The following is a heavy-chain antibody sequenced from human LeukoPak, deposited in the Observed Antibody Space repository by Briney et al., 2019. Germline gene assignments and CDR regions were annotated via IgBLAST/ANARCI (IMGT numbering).Heavy chain of an antibody. CDR1: GGSISSGDYY. D-gene: IGHD2-15*01. J-gene: IGHJ4*02. CDR3: AREGGSGCSGGSCYPGAIDY. CDR2: IYYSRST. V-gene: IGHV4-30-4*01. Sequence: SQTLSLTCTVSGGSISSGDYYWSWIRQPPGKGLEWIGYIYYSRSTYYNPSLKSRVTISVDTSKNQFSLKLSSVTAADTAVCYCAREGGSGCSGGSCYPGAIDYWGQGTLVTVSS.